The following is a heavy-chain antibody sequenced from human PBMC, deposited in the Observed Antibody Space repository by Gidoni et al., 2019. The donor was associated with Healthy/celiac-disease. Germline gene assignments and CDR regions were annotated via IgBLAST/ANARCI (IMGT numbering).Heavy chain of an antibody. J-gene: IGHJ4*02. D-gene: IGHD6-19*01. CDR1: GFTFSSYG. Sequence: QVQLVESGGGVVQPGRSLRLSCAASGFTFSSYGMHWVRQAPGTGLEWVAVIWYDGSNKYYADSVKGRFTISRDNSKNTLYLQMNSLRAEDTAVYYCARIAVAGYFDYWGQGTLVTVSS. CDR2: IWYDGSNK. CDR3: ARIAVAGYFDY. V-gene: IGHV3-33*01.